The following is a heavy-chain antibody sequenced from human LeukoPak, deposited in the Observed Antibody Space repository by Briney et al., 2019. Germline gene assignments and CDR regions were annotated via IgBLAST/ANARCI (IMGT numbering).Heavy chain of an antibody. D-gene: IGHD1-26*01. CDR2: ITGSGGST. V-gene: IGHV3-23*01. J-gene: IGHJ6*02. Sequence: GGSLRLSCAASGFTFSTYVVNWVRQAPGKGLEWVSTITGSGGSTYYADSVKGRFTISRDNSKNTLYLQMSSLRVEDTAVYYCAREENSGSYLSYYYYGMDVWGQGTTVTVSS. CDR1: GFTFSTYV. CDR3: AREENSGSYLSYYYYGMDV.